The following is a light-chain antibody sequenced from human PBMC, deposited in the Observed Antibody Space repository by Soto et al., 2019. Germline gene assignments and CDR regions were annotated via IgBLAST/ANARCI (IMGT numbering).Light chain of an antibody. CDR2: GAS. CDR1: QSVSSSY. J-gene: IGKJ2*01. V-gene: IGKV3-20*01. CDR3: QYYTTSPPAYT. Sequence: EIVLTQSPDTLSLSPGERATLSCRASQSVSSSYLAWYQQKPGQAPSLLIYGASNRATGVPDRFSGSGSGTDVTLTISRLEPEDFAVYYCQYYTTSPPAYTFGQGTKLEIK.